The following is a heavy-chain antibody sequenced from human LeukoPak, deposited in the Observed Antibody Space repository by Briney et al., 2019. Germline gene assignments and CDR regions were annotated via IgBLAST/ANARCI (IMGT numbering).Heavy chain of an antibody. CDR3: ASIYCSGGSCCSRGDY. D-gene: IGHD2-15*01. CDR2: ISSSSSYI. J-gene: IGHJ4*02. V-gene: IGHV3-21*01. Sequence: GGSLRLSCAASGFTFSSYSMNWVRQAPGKGLEWVSSISSSSSYIYYADSVKGRFTISRDNAKNSLYLQMNSLRAEDTAVYYCASIYCSGGSCCSRGDYWGQGTLVTVSS. CDR1: GFTFSSYS.